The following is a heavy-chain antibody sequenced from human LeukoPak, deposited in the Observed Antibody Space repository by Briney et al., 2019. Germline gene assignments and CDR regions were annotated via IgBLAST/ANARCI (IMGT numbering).Heavy chain of an antibody. CDR2: IYYSGST. D-gene: IGHD6-6*01. CDR3: ARDREYSSSGLVWFDP. V-gene: IGHV4-59*02. J-gene: IGHJ5*02. Sequence: PSETLSLTCSASGGSVSGYYWSWIRQPPGKGLEWVGYIYYSGSTNYNPSLKSRVTISVDTSENQFSLKLTSVTAADTAVYYCARDREYSSSGLVWFDPWGHGILVTVSS. CDR1: GGSVSGYY.